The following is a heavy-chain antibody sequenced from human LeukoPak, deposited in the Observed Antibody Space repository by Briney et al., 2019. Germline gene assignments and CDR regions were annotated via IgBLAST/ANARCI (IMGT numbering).Heavy chain of an antibody. D-gene: IGHD2-21*02. CDR3: ARVVVVTAIYYYYYGMDV. V-gene: IGHV4-34*01. CDR2: INHSGST. Sequence: SETLSLTCAVYGGSFSGYYWSWIRQPPGKGLEWIGEINHSGSTNYNPSLRSRVTISVDTSKNRFSLKLSSVTAADTAVYYCARVVVVTAIYYYYYGMDVWGQGTTVTVSS. CDR1: GGSFSGYY. J-gene: IGHJ6*02.